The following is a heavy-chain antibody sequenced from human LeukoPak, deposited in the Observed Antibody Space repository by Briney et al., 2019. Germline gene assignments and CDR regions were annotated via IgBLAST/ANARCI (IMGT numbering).Heavy chain of an antibody. CDR2: IYYSGST. J-gene: IGHJ4*02. Sequence: SSETLSLTCTVSGGSISSYYWSWIRQPPGKGLEWIGYIYYSGSTNYNPSLKSRVTISVDTSKNQFSLKLSSVTAADTAVYYCAVQPYYDSSGYEPPFDYWGQGTLVTVSS. CDR3: AVQPYYDSSGYEPPFDY. D-gene: IGHD3-22*01. V-gene: IGHV4-59*01. CDR1: GGSISSYY.